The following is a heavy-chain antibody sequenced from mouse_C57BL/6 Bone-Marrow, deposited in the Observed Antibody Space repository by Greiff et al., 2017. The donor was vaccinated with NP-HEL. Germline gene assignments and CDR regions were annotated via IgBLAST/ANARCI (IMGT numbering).Heavy chain of an antibody. CDR1: GYTFTDYY. J-gene: IGHJ2*01. Sequence: VQLQQSGPELVKPGASVKISCKASGYTFTDYYMNWVKQSHGKSLEWIGDINPNNGGTSYNQKFKGKATLTVDKSSSTAYMELRSLTSEDSAVYYCARRDWDYWGQGTTLTVSS. D-gene: IGHD3-3*01. CDR3: ARRDWDY. V-gene: IGHV1-26*01. CDR2: INPNNGGT.